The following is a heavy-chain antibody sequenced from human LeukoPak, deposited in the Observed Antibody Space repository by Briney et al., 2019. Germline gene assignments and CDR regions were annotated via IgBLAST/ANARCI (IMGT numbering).Heavy chain of an antibody. CDR2: TSHSGSP. D-gene: IGHD6-19*01. CDR1: GDSISSSNW. V-gene: IGHV4-4*02. CDR3: ARARAVAGTDQYYGVDV. Sequence: PSGTLSLTCAVSGDSISSSNWWSWVRQPPGKGLEWIGETSHSGSPNSNPSLKGRVTISLDKSKNQFSLKLSSVTAADTAVYYCARARAVAGTDQYYGVDVWGQGTTVTVSS. J-gene: IGHJ6*02.